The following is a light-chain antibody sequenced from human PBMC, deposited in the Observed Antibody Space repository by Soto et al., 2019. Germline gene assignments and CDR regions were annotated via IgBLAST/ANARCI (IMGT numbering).Light chain of an antibody. CDR3: SSYTSSSTLIV. CDR2: DVS. V-gene: IGLV2-14*01. Sequence: QSALTQPASVSGSPGQSITISCTGTSSDVGGYNYVSWYQQHPGKAPKLMIYDVSNRPSGVSNRFSGSKSGNTASPTISGLQAEDEADYYCSSYTSSSTLIVFGTGTKVTVL. CDR1: SSDVGGYNY. J-gene: IGLJ1*01.